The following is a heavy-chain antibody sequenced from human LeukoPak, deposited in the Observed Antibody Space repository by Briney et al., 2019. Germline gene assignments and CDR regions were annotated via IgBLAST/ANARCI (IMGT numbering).Heavy chain of an antibody. V-gene: IGHV4-39*07. J-gene: IGHJ3*02. CDR2: IYYSGST. CDR3: ARDRYCSSTSCYPPNAFDI. D-gene: IGHD2-2*01. Sequence: SETLSLTCTVSGGSISSSSYYWGWIRQPPGKGLDWIGSIYYSGSTYYNPSLKSRVTISVDASKNQFSLKLSSVTAADTAVYYCARDRYCSSTSCYPPNAFDIWGQGTMVTVSS. CDR1: GGSISSSSYY.